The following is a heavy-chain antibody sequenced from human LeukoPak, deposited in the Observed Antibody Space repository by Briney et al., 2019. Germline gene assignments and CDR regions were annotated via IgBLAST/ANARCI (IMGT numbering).Heavy chain of an antibody. D-gene: IGHD3-9*01. V-gene: IGHV3-9*01. CDR3: AKGGGLYFDWLFDY. Sequence: GGSLRLSCAASGFTFYNFAMYWVRHAPGKGLEWVSGIYWNSGTIRYADSVEGRSTISRENAKKSLYLQMSDLRPEDTAFYYCAKGGGLYFDWLFDYWGQGVLVTVSS. J-gene: IGHJ4*02. CDR1: GFTFYNFA. CDR2: IYWNSGTI.